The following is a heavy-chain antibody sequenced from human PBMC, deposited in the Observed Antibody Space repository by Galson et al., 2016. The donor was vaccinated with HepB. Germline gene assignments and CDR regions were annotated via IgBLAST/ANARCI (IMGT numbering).Heavy chain of an antibody. Sequence: SLRLSCAASGFTFSIYAMNWLRQAPGRGLQWVSGIGGSGGKTYYTDSVKGRFIMSRDNSNNTLYLLMNNLRVEDTAIYYCAKEGIREDLMEAEITFLDVWGQGTP. CDR2: IGGSGGKT. D-gene: IGHD2-15*01. CDR1: GFTFSIYA. V-gene: IGHV3-23*01. CDR3: AKEGIREDLMEAEITFLDV. J-gene: IGHJ6*02.